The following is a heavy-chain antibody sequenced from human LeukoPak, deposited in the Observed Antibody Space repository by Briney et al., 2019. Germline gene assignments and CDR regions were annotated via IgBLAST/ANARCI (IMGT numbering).Heavy chain of an antibody. V-gene: IGHV1-2*02. CDR3: ARRLSTWSEGWFDP. CDR2: INPNSGDT. CDR1: GYTFTAYY. Sequence: ASVKVSCKASGYTFTAYYIHWVRQAPGQGREWMGWINPNSGDTNYAQKFQGRVTMTRDTSITTAYMDLTSLTSDDTAVYYCARRLSTWSEGWFDPWGKGTLVTVSS. J-gene: IGHJ5*02. D-gene: IGHD6-13*01.